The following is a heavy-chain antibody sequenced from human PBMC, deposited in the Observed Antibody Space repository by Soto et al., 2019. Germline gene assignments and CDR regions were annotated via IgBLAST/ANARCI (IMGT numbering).Heavy chain of an antibody. CDR2: IFSNDDK. J-gene: IGHJ6*02. CDR3: AHRRSPNEYGWDG. D-gene: IGHD3-10*01. V-gene: IGHV2-5*01. Sequence: YGPTLDNDAQSLMKKCNFAGFSLNTGGVGVGWLRQPPGKALEWLALIFSNDDKRYRPSLRNRLTISKDTSKNQVVLIMTNMDPVDTATYYCAHRRSPNEYGWDGWGQGTTVTVSS. CDR1: GFSLNTGGVG.